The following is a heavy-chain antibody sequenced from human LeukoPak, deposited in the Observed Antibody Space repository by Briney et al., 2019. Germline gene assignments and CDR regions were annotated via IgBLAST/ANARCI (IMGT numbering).Heavy chain of an antibody. Sequence: SETLSLTCAVSGGSISSSNWWSWVRQPPGKGLEWIGYIYYSGSTYYNPSLQSRVIISVDTSKNQFSLKLTSVTAADTAVYYCARALYSMTTVTTEYWFDYWGQGTLVTVSS. CDR1: GGSISSSNW. D-gene: IGHD4-17*01. J-gene: IGHJ4*02. CDR2: IYYSGST. V-gene: IGHV4-4*02. CDR3: ARALYSMTTVTTEYWFDY.